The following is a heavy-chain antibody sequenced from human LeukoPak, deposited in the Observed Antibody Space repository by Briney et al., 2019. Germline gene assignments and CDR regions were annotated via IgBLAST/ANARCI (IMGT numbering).Heavy chain of an antibody. CDR3: AHSREIYYYDSSGYYYFDY. D-gene: IGHD3-22*01. CDR1: GFSLSTRGVG. J-gene: IGHJ4*02. Sequence: SGPTLVKPTQTPTLTCTFSGFSLSTRGVGVGWIRQPPGKALEWLALIYWNDDKRYSPSLKSRLTITKDTSKNQVVLTMTNMDPVDTATYYCAHSREIYYYDSSGYYYFDYWGQGTLVTVSS. CDR2: IYWNDDK. V-gene: IGHV2-5*01.